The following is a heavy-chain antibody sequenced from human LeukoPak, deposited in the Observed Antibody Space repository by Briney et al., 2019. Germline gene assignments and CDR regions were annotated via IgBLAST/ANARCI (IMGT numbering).Heavy chain of an antibody. J-gene: IGHJ4*02. CDR2: INHSGST. Sequence: ASETLSLTCTVSGGSISTYYWSWIRQPPGKGLEWIGEINHSGSTNYNPSLKSRVTISVDTSNNQFSLRLGSVTAADTAVYYCATVYCSRTSCLDYWGQGTLVTVSS. D-gene: IGHD2-2*01. V-gene: IGHV4-34*01. CDR3: ATVYCSRTSCLDY. CDR1: GGSISTYY.